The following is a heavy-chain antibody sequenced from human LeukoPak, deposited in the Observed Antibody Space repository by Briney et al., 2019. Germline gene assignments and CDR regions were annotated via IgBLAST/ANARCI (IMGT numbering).Heavy chain of an antibody. CDR3: ARDLVRNYDFWSGYPRYYFDY. D-gene: IGHD3-3*01. CDR1: GFTFSSYA. CDR2: ISGSGGNT. V-gene: IGHV3-23*01. Sequence: PGGSLRLSCAASGFTFSSYAMSWVRQAPGKGLEWVSAISGSGGNTYYADSVKGRFTISRDNAKNSLYLQMNSLRAEDTAVYYCARDLVRNYDFWSGYPRYYFDYWGQGTLVTVSS. J-gene: IGHJ4*02.